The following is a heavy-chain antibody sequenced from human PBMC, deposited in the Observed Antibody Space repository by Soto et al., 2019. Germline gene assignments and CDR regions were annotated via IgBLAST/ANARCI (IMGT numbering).Heavy chain of an antibody. D-gene: IGHD2-2*01. V-gene: IGHV4-34*01. J-gene: IGHJ6*02. Sequence: PSETLSLTCAVYGGSFSGYYWSWIRQPPGKGLEWIGEINHSGSTNYNPSLKSRVTISVDTSKNQFSLKLSSVTAADTAVYYCASSRKYCSSTSCYRMDVWGQGTTVT. CDR1: GGSFSGYY. CDR3: ASSRKYCSSTSCYRMDV. CDR2: INHSGST.